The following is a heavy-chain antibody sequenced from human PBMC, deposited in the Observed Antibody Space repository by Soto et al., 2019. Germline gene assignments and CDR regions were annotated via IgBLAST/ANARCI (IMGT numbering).Heavy chain of an antibody. Sequence: PGGSLRLSCTASGFTFSNYAMHWVRQAPGKGLEWVAFTSSDGSDKNYSDSARGRFTISRDNSKNTLYLQMNSPRAEDTAVYYCAREGIVGATRGYYFDYWGQGTLVTVSS. CDR3: AREGIVGATRGYYFDY. V-gene: IGHV3-30-3*01. CDR1: GFTFSNYA. D-gene: IGHD1-26*01. CDR2: TSSDGSDK. J-gene: IGHJ4*02.